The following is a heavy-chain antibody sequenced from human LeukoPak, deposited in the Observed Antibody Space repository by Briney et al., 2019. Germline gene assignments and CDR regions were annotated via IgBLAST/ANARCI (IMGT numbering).Heavy chain of an antibody. D-gene: IGHD1-26*01. CDR1: GGTFSTYA. V-gene: IGHV1-58*02. CDR3: AAAVGSVSVDY. Sequence: SVKVSCKASGGTFSTYAISWVRQAPGQGLEWIGWIVVGSGNTNYAQKFQERVTITRDMSTSTAYMELSSLRSEDTAVYYCAAAVGSVSVDYWGREPWSPSPQ. CDR2: IVVGSGNT. J-gene: IGHJ4*02.